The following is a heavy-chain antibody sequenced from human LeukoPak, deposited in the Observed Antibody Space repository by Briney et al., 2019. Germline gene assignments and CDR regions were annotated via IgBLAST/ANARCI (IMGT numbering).Heavy chain of an antibody. V-gene: IGHV3-30*04. CDR3: ARDFWQQLNGGSFDY. CDR2: ISYDGSNK. J-gene: IGHJ4*02. D-gene: IGHD6-13*01. Sequence: GRSLRLSCAASGFTFSSYAMHWVRQAPGKGLEWVAVISYDGSNKYYADSVKGRFTISRDNSKNTLYLQMNSLRAEDTAVYYCARDFWQQLNGGSFDYWGQGTLVTVSS. CDR1: GFTFSSYA.